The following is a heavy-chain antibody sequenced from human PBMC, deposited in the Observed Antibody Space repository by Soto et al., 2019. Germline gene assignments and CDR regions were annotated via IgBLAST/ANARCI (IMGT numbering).Heavy chain of an antibody. CDR2: ISSSSSYI. D-gene: IGHD2-2*01. CDR1: GFTFSSYS. V-gene: IGHV3-21*01. Sequence: GGSLRLSCAASGFTFSSYSMNWVRQAPGKGLEWVSSISSSSSYIYYADSVKGRFTISRDNAKNSLYLQMNSLRAEDTAVYYCAREALGYCSSTSCQGSPDSPVWGKGTTVTVSS. CDR3: AREALGYCSSTSCQGSPDSPV. J-gene: IGHJ6*04.